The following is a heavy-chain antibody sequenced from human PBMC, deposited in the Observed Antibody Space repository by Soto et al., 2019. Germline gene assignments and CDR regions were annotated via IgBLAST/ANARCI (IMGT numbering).Heavy chain of an antibody. V-gene: IGHV4-31*03. CDR1: GASISSVGYY. Sequence: QVQLQESGPGLVQPSQTLSLTCSVSGASISSVGYYWTWIRQHPGEGLEWIGYIYHSGSTYYNPSLTSRLAISVDTSENQFSLRLSSVPAADTAVYYCGSFSDRITPATIVDWGQGTLVTVSS. CDR3: GSFSDRITPATIVD. CDR2: IYHSGST. J-gene: IGHJ4*02. D-gene: IGHD2-2*02.